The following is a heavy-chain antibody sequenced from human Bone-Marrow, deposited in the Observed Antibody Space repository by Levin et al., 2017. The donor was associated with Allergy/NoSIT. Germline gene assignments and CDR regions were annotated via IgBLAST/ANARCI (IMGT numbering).Heavy chain of an antibody. CDR1: GDSINNTNHY. D-gene: IGHD2/OR15-2a*01. CDR2: MFAGGAA. V-gene: IGHV4-61*02. Sequence: SETLSLTCTVSGDSINNTNHYWSWIRQPAGKGLEWIGRMFAGGAATYNRSLRSRATLSIDTSKNQFYLKLTSVTAADTAVYYCARDETCNSGHTEWFDAWGQGTLVTVSS. CDR3: ARDETCNSGHTEWFDA. J-gene: IGHJ5*02.